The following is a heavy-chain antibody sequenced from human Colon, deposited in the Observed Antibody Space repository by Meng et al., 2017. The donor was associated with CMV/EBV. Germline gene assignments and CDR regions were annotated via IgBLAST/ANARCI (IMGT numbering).Heavy chain of an antibody. Sequence: KIYCQAVGYHFDKYWIPWVRQRPGKGLEWMGIIFPGDSETRYSPSFQGQVTISVDKSIGAAYLQWRSLKTSDSAMYFCARQNTGNYSPWGQGTLVTVSS. D-gene: IGHD1-26*01. J-gene: IGHJ5*02. CDR1: GYHFDKYW. CDR2: IFPGDSET. CDR3: ARQNTGNYSP. V-gene: IGHV5-51*01.